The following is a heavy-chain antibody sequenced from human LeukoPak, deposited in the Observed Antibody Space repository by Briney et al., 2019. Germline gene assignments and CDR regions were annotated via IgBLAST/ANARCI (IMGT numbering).Heavy chain of an antibody. CDR1: GFTFSSYG. V-gene: IGHV3-33*01. CDR3: ARDKRVPAAILDY. J-gene: IGHJ4*02. CDR2: IWYGGSNK. Sequence: QPGGSLRLSCAASGFTFSSYGMHWVRQAPGKGLEWVAVIWYGGSNKYYADSVKGRFTISRDNSKNTLYLQMNSLRVEDTAVYYCARDKRVPAAILDYWGQGTLVTVSS. D-gene: IGHD2-2*01.